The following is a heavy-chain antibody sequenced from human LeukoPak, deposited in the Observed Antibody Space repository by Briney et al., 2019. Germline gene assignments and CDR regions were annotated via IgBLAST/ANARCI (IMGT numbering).Heavy chain of an antibody. V-gene: IGHV3-23*01. J-gene: IGHJ5*02. CDR3: ARAQAETSFWWFDP. D-gene: IGHD3-3*01. Sequence: QPGGSLRLSCTASGFTFSMYALNWVRQAPGKGLEWVSSISGSGGNTYYADSVKGRFTISRDTSKNTVYLQTSSLRAEDTAVYYCARAQAETSFWWFDPWGQGTLVTVSS. CDR1: GFTFSMYA. CDR2: ISGSGGNT.